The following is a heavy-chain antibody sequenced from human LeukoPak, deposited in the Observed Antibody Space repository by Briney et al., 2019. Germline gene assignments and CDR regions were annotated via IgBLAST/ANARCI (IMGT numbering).Heavy chain of an antibody. Sequence: ASVKVSCKASGYTFTSYYMHWVRQAPGQGLEWMGWINPNSGGTNYAQKFQGRVTMTRDTSISTAYMELSRLRSDDTAVYYCARDRTVAGTSPPDYWGQGTLVTVSS. CDR2: INPNSGGT. V-gene: IGHV1-2*02. D-gene: IGHD6-19*01. J-gene: IGHJ4*02. CDR3: ARDRTVAGTSPPDY. CDR1: GYTFTSYY.